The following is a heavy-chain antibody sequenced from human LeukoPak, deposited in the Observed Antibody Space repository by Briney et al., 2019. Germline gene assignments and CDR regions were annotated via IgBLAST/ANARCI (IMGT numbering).Heavy chain of an antibody. CDR1: GYTFTSYG. J-gene: IGHJ4*02. CDR3: ARDRYYGKPAAAGPFGY. V-gene: IGHV1-18*01. Sequence: ASVKVSCKASGYTFTSYGISWVRQAPGQGLEWMGWISAYNGNTNYAQKLQGRVTMTTDTSTSTAYMELRSLRSDDTAVYYCARDRYYGKPAAAGPFGYWGQGTLVTVSS. D-gene: IGHD6-13*01. CDR2: ISAYNGNT.